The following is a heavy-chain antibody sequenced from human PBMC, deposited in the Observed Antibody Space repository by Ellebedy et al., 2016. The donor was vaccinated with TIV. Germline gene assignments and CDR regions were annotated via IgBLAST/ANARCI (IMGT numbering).Heavy chain of an antibody. V-gene: IGHV4-4*07. D-gene: IGHD5-18*01. Sequence: SETLSLXXTVSGGSISSYYWSWIRQPAGKGLEWIGRIYTSGSTNYHPSLKSRVTMSVATSKNQFSLKLSSVTAADTAVYYRARDGGYSYGYWFDPWGQGTLVTVSS. CDR1: GGSISSYY. CDR2: IYTSGST. CDR3: ARDGGYSYGYWFDP. J-gene: IGHJ5*02.